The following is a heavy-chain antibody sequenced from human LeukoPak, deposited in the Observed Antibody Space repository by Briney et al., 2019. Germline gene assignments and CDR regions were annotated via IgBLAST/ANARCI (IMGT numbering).Heavy chain of an antibody. D-gene: IGHD3-10*01. V-gene: IGHV4-38-2*01. CDR1: GYSISSGYY. Sequence: SETLSLTCAVSGYSISSGYYWGWIRQPPGKGLEWIGSIYHSGSTYYNASLKSRVTISVDTSKNQFSLKLSSVTAADTAVYYCARYRDAGGYFDYWGQGTLVTVSS. CDR2: IYHSGST. CDR3: ARYRDAGGYFDY. J-gene: IGHJ4*02.